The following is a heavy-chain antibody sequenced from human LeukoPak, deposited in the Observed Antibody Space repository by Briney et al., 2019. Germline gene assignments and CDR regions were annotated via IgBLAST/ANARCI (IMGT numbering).Heavy chain of an antibody. V-gene: IGHV4-59*01. D-gene: IGHD1-26*01. Sequence: SETLSLTCTVSGGSINSFYWNWIRQTPGKGLEWIGYIYYTGSTNYNPSLKSRVTMSVDTSKSQFSLRLSSVTAADTAVYYCARSPLSTATTFDYWGQGALVTVSS. J-gene: IGHJ4*02. CDR2: IYYTGST. CDR3: ARSPLSTATTFDY. CDR1: GGSINSFY.